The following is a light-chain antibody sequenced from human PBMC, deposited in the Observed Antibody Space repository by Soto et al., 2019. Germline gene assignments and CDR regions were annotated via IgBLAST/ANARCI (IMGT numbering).Light chain of an antibody. V-gene: IGKV1-39*01. CDR1: QDISTF. J-gene: IGKJ4*01. CDR2: AAS. CDR3: QQSYSYPVT. Sequence: DLQMTQSPSSLSASVGDRVTITCRASQDISTFLNWYQQRPGTAPKLLIFAASSLQSGVPSRFSGSGSGADFTLTISSLQLEDFATYYCQQSYSYPVTFGGGTKVEI.